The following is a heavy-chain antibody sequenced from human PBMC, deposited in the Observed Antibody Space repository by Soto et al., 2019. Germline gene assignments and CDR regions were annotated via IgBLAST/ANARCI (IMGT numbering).Heavy chain of an antibody. CDR2: ISYDGSNK. Sequence: QVQPVESGGGVVQPGKSLRLSCAASGFTFSSYAMHWVRQAPGKGLEWVAVISYDGSNKYYADSVKGRFTISRDNSKNTLYLQMNSLRAEDTAVYYCVRDWIKLADPFNWFDPWGQGTLVTVSS. CDR1: GFTFSSYA. D-gene: IGHD1-1*01. CDR3: VRDWIKLADPFNWFDP. V-gene: IGHV3-30-3*01. J-gene: IGHJ5*02.